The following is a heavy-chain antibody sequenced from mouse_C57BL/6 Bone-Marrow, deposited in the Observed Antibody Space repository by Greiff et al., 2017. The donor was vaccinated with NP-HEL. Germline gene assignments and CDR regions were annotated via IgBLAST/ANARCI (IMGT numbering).Heavy chain of an antibody. D-gene: IGHD1-1*01. V-gene: IGHV1-64*01. CDR2: IHPNSGST. J-gene: IGHJ3*01. Sequence: QVQLKQPGAELVKPGASVKLSCKASGYTFTSYWMHWVKQRPGQGLEWIGMIHPNSGSTNYNEKFKSKATLTVDKSSSTAYMQLSSLTTKDSAVYYCARGGSTVVSRGWFAYWGQGTLVTVSA. CDR1: GYTFTSYW. CDR3: ARGGSTVVSRGWFAY.